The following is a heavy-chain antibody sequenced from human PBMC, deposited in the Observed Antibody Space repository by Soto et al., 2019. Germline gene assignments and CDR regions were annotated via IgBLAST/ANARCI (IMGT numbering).Heavy chain of an antibody. Sequence: QVQLVESGGGVVQPGRSLRLSCAASGFTFSSYGMHWVRQAPGKGLEWVAVISYDGSNKYYADSVKGRFTISRHNSKTTLYLQMNSLRTEDTAVYYCAKDSSSWLGYFDYWGQGTLVTVSS. CDR1: GFTFSSYG. V-gene: IGHV3-30*18. D-gene: IGHD6-13*01. CDR2: ISYDGSNK. CDR3: AKDSSSWLGYFDY. J-gene: IGHJ4*02.